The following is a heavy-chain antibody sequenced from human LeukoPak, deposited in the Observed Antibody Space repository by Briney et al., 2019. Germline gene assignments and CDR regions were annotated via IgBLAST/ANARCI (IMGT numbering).Heavy chain of an antibody. CDR3: ATTLGAGDAFDI. J-gene: IGHJ3*02. Sequence: SETLSLTCTVSGGSISSYYWSWIRQPPGMGLEWIGYIYHSGSTNYNPSLKSRVTISVDTSKNQFSLKVRSVTAADTAVYYCATTLGAGDAFDIWGQGTMVTVSS. V-gene: IGHV4-59*01. D-gene: IGHD6-19*01. CDR2: IYHSGST. CDR1: GGSISSYY.